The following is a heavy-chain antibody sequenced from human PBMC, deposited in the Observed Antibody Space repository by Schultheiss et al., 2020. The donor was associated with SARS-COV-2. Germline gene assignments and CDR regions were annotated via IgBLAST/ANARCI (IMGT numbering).Heavy chain of an antibody. Sequence: GGSLRLSCAASGFTVSSNYMSWVRQAPGKGLEWVSVIYSGGSTYYADSVKGRFTISRHNSKNTLYLQMNSLRAEDTAVYYCARVQGGRPYGDYGNWYFDLWGRGTLVTVSS. CDR1: GFTVSSNY. J-gene: IGHJ2*01. V-gene: IGHV3-53*04. CDR3: ARVQGGRPYGDYGNWYFDL. D-gene: IGHD4-17*01. CDR2: IYSGGST.